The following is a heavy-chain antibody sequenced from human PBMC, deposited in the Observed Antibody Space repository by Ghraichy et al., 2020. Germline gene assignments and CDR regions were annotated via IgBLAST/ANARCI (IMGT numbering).Heavy chain of an antibody. Sequence: GGSLRLSWAASGFTCSVDSMNWVLQAPGKELERVSSISSSSTFIYYADSVKGRFTISRENAKNSLYLQMNSLRVEDTAVYYCAGVIAGPSGLDVWGPGTTVTVSS. V-gene: IGHV3-21*01. J-gene: IGHJ6*02. CDR1: GFTCSVDS. D-gene: IGHD6-13*01. CDR3: AGVIAGPSGLDV. CDR2: ISSSSTFI.